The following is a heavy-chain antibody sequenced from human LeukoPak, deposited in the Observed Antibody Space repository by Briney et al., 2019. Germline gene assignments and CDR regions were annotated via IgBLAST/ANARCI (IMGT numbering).Heavy chain of an antibody. J-gene: IGHJ4*02. CDR1: GFSFTPKALA. D-gene: IGHD3-10*01. V-gene: IGHV2-5*02. CDR3: ARGGSGRSFDY. CDR2: IYSDDDK. Sequence: SGPTLVNPTQTLTLTFTSSGFSFTPKALAVGLIRQPPGKALEWLILIYSDDDKRYNPSLESRLTITKDTSKNQLVLTMTNMDPVDTGTYYCARGGSGRSFDYWGQGTLVTVSS.